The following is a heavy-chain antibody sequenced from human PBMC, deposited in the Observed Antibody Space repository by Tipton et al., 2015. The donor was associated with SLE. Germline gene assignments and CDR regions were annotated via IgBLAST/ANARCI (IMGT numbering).Heavy chain of an antibody. Sequence: GLVKPSETLTLTCTVSGGSISGYYWSWIRQSPGKGLEWIGYIHDSGRTNSNPSLKSRITMSLDTSKKQFSLKLSSVTAADTAVYYCARLQGLSESFGIDHWGQGTLVTVSS. J-gene: IGHJ4*02. V-gene: IGHV4-59*08. D-gene: IGHD3-10*01. CDR1: GGSISGYY. CDR3: ARLQGLSESFGIDH. CDR2: IHDSGRT.